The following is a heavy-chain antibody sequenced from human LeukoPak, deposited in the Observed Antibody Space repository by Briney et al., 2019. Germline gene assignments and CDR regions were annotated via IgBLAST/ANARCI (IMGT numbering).Heavy chain of an antibody. Sequence: PGRSLRLSCAASGFTFDDYAMHWVRQAPGKGLEWVSSISWNGGSIGYADSAKGRFTISRDNAKNSLYLQMNSLRAEDTAVYYCESPLPTLDSSGLGRDYWGQGTLVTVSS. J-gene: IGHJ4*02. CDR1: GFTFDDYA. CDR3: ESPLPTLDSSGLGRDY. D-gene: IGHD3-22*01. CDR2: ISWNGGSI. V-gene: IGHV3-9*01.